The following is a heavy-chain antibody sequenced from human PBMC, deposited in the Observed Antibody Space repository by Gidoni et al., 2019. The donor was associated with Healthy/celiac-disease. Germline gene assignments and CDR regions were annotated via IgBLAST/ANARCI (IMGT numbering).Heavy chain of an antibody. V-gene: IGHV3-48*02. CDR1: GFTFSSYC. D-gene: IGHD3-22*01. J-gene: IGHJ6*02. CDR2: ISSSSRTI. Sequence: EVQLVESGGGLVQPGGSLRLSCAASGFTFSSYCLNWVRQAPGKGLEWVSYISSSSRTIYYADSVKGRFTISRDNAKNSLYLQMNSLRDEDTAVYYCARGGYDSSGYYLYYYYYGMDVWGQGTTVTVAS. CDR3: ARGGYDSSGYYLYYYYYGMDV.